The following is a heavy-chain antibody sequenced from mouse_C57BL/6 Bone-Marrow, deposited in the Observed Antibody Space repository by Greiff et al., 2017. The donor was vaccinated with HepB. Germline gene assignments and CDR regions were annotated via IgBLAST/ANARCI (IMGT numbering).Heavy chain of an antibody. CDR3: ARTTVVTYWYVDV. Sequence: EVMLVESGGGLVKPGGSLKLSCAASGFTFSDYGMHWVRQAPEKGLEWVAYISSGSSTIYYADTVKGRFTISRDNAKNTLFLQMTSLRSEDTAMYYWARTTVVTYWYVDVWGTGTTVTVSS. CDR2: ISSGSSTI. J-gene: IGHJ1*03. V-gene: IGHV5-17*01. CDR1: GFTFSDYG. D-gene: IGHD1-1*01.